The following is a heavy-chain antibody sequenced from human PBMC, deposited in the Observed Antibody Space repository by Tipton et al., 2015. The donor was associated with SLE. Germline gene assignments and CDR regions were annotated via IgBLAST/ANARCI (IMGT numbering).Heavy chain of an antibody. V-gene: IGHV4-59*02. Sequence: LRLSCSVSGGAVIHNYWSWIRQPPGKGLEWIGYIHSSGTTKYNSSLRSRVTISVDTSKNQFSLKLSSVTAADTAVYYCARDHLPGGYYYYMDVWGKGTTVTVSS. J-gene: IGHJ6*03. D-gene: IGHD3-10*01. CDR2: IHSSGTT. CDR1: GGAVIHNY. CDR3: ARDHLPGGYYYYMDV.